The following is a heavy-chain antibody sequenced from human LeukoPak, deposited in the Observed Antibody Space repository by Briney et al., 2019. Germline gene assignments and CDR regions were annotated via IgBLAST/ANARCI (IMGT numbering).Heavy chain of an antibody. J-gene: IGHJ4*02. CDR3: ARDGDCSSTTCYPFGY. Sequence: GGPLRLSCAASGFTVDSNYLSWVRQAPGKGLEWVGRTRNKANSYTTEYAASVKGRFTISRDDSKNSLYLQMSSLKTEDTAVYYCARDGDCSSTTCYPFGYWGQGTLVTVSS. D-gene: IGHD2-2*01. CDR1: GFTVDSNY. V-gene: IGHV3-72*01. CDR2: TRNKANSYTT.